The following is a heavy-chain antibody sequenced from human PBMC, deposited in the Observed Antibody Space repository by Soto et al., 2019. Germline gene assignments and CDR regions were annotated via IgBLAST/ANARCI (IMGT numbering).Heavy chain of an antibody. V-gene: IGHV4-34*01. J-gene: IGHJ5*02. CDR3: ARGSEQWLVQGWFDP. Sequence: PSETLSLTCAVYGGTFSGYYLSWIRQPPGKGLEWIGEINHSGSTNYNPSLKSRVTISVDTSKNQFSLKLSSVTAADTAVYYCARGSEQWLVQGWFDPWGQGTLVTVSS. CDR2: INHSGST. CDR1: GGTFSGYY. D-gene: IGHD6-19*01.